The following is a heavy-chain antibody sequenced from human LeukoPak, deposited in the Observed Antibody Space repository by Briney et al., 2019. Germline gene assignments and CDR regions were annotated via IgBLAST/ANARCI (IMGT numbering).Heavy chain of an antibody. D-gene: IGHD3-10*01. CDR2: ITGSGRTT. V-gene: IGHV3-23*01. CDR3: AREGGSHGFTMVRGLLIVF. J-gene: IGHJ4*02. Sequence: GGSLRLSCVGSGFTFNDYSLSWVRQTPGKGLEWVSGITGSGRTTDYADSVKGRFTISRDDSKNTLYLEMNSLRVEDTAVYYCAREGGSHGFTMVRGLLIVFWGQGTLVTVSS. CDR1: GFTFNDYS.